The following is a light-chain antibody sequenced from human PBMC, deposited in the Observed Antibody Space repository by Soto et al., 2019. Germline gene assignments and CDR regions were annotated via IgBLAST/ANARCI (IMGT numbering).Light chain of an antibody. CDR2: YAS. Sequence: DIQMTQSPSTLSASVGDRVTITCRASQSISSWLAWYQQKPGKAPKLLIYYASSLESGVPSRFSDSGSGTEFTLTISSVQPDDFGTYYHQQYNSYPYTFGQGTKLEIK. V-gene: IGKV1-5*01. CDR1: QSISSW. J-gene: IGKJ2*01. CDR3: QQYNSYPYT.